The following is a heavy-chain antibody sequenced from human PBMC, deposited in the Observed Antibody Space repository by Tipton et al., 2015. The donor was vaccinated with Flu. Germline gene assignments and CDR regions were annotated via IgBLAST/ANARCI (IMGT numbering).Heavy chain of an antibody. CDR1: GDSIAYPYF. CDR2: IYHSGTT. V-gene: IGHV4-38-2*01. CDR3: ARHTGDSVRGVIDY. D-gene: IGHD3-10*02. Sequence: TLSLTCSVSGDSIAYPYFWGWIRQAPGKGLEWIGTIYHSGTTYYNPSLKSRLTISVDTSKNQFSLRLSSVTAADTAVYYCARHTGDSVRGVIDYWGQGTLVTVSS. J-gene: IGHJ4*02.